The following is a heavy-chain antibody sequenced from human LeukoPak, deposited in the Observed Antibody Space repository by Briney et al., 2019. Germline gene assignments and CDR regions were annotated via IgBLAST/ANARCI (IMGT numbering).Heavy chain of an antibody. CDR1: GGSFSGYY. V-gene: IGHV4-34*01. CDR3: ARGRFTVTHAGYYYYGMDV. Sequence: SETLSLTCAVYGGSFSGYYWSWIHQPPGKGLEWIGEINHSGSTNYNPSLKSRVTISVDTSKNQFSLKLSSVTAADTAVYYCARGRFTVTHAGYYYYGMDVWGQGTTVTVSS. CDR2: INHSGST. J-gene: IGHJ6*02. D-gene: IGHD4-17*01.